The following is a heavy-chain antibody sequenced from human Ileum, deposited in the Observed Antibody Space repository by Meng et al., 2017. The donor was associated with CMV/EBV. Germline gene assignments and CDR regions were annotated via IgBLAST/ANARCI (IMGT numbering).Heavy chain of an antibody. CDR3: AHGNYKSSAYYYDY. V-gene: IGHV2-5*02. Sequence: QTTFKQPGPTPVKPTQTLTLTCTFSGFSLSTSGVGVGWIRQPPGKALEWLAVIYWDDDKSCSPSLKSRLTITKDTSKKQVVLTMTNMDPVDTATYYCAHGNYKSSAYYYDYWGQGTLVTVSS. D-gene: IGHD3-22*01. CDR1: GFSLSTSGVG. J-gene: IGHJ4*02. CDR2: IYWDDDK.